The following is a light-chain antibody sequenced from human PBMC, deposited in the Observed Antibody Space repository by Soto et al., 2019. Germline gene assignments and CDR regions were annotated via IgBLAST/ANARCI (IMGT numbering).Light chain of an antibody. Sequence: DIQMTQSPSTLSASVGDRVTITCRASQSIRNWLAWYQQKPGKAPKLLIYDASTLQSGVPSRFSGSGSGTEFTLTISSLQPDDFAAYYCQQYNNYSPSWTFGHGTKV. V-gene: IGKV1-5*01. J-gene: IGKJ1*01. CDR3: QQYNNYSPSWT. CDR1: QSIRNW. CDR2: DAS.